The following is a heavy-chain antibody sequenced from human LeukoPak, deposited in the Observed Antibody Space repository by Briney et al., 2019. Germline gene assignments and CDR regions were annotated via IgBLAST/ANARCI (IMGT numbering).Heavy chain of an antibody. J-gene: IGHJ4*02. CDR2: IKQGGSER. Sequence: GGSLRLSCVASGFTFSYYWMSWVRQAPGKGLEWVANIKQGGSERYYVDSVKGPFTISRDNAKNSLSLQMNSLRAEDTAVYYCARDTGIVATESSDFDYWGQGTLVTVSS. CDR1: GFTFSYYW. V-gene: IGHV3-7*01. D-gene: IGHD6-13*01. CDR3: ARDTGIVATESSDFDY.